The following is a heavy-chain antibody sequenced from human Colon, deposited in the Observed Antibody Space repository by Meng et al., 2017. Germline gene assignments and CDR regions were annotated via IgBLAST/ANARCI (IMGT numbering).Heavy chain of an antibody. CDR3: ARDHGTGLDH. D-gene: IGHD1-14*01. J-gene: IGHJ4*02. CDR1: GFTFRDYY. Sequence: VQGVEFGGGLVKPGGSLLLACAASGFTFRDYYMTWIRQAPGKGLEWVSHISSSGKIIDYADSVKGRFTISRDNANNSLYLQMDSLTADDTAVYYCARDHGTGLDHWGQGALVTVSS. V-gene: IGHV3-11*01. CDR2: ISSSGKII.